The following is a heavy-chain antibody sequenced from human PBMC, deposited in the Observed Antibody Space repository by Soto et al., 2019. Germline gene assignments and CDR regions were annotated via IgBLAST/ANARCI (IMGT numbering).Heavy chain of an antibody. D-gene: IGHD6-13*01. Sequence: GSLRLSCAASGFTFSTYSMNWVRQAPGKGLQWVSYISSSSDTIYYADSLKGRFTISRDNAKNSLYLQMNSLRDEDTAVYYCARDAYSSSWSDYYYGMDVWGQGTTVTVSS. J-gene: IGHJ6*02. CDR3: ARDAYSSSWSDYYYGMDV. CDR2: ISSSSDTI. CDR1: GFTFSTYS. V-gene: IGHV3-48*02.